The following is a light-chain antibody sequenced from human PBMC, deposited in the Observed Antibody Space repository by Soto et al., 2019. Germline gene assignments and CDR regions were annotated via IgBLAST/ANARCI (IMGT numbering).Light chain of an antibody. J-gene: IGKJ5*01. Sequence: DIQLTQSPSFLSASVGDRVTITCRASQGISSYLAWYQQKPGKAPKFLIYAASTLQSGVPSRFSGSGSGTEFTLTISSLQPEDFATYYCQQLNSYPPSITFGQGTRLKIK. CDR2: AAS. CDR3: QQLNSYPPSIT. V-gene: IGKV1-9*01. CDR1: QGISSY.